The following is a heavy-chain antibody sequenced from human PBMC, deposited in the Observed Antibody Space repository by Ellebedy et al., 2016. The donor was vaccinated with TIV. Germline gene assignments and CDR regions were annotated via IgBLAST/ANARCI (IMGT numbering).Heavy chain of an antibody. CDR1: GGSISNYY. CDR2: IYYSGST. CDR3: ARVSQLRFLEWYLDY. D-gene: IGHD3-3*01. Sequence: SETLSLTCTVPGGSISNYYWSWVRQPPGKGLEWMGSIYYSGSTYYNPYLKSRVTISVDTSKNHFSLKLNSVTAADTAKYYCARVSQLRFLEWYLDYWGQGTLVTVSS. V-gene: IGHV4-59*01. J-gene: IGHJ4*02.